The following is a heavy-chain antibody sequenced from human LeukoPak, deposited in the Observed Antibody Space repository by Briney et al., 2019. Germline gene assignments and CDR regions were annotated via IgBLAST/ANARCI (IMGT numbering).Heavy chain of an antibody. CDR2: IKQDGSEK. D-gene: IGHD1-26*01. V-gene: IGHV3-7*01. J-gene: IGHJ3*02. Sequence: GGSLRLSCAASGFTFSSYWMSWVRQAPGKGLEWVANIKQDGSEKYYVDSVKGRFTISRDNAKNSLYVQMNSLRAEDTAVYYCARVAWELKSRDAFDIWGQGTMGTVSS. CDR1: GFTFSSYW. CDR3: ARVAWELKSRDAFDI.